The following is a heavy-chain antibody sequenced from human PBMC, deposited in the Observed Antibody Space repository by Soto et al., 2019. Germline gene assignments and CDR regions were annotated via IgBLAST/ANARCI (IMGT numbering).Heavy chain of an antibody. Sequence: QVQLQESGPGLVKPSETLSLTCTVSGGDISTSYWTWIRQPAGKGLEWIGRIYSSGSTKYNPSLKSRVTMSLDTSKNQFSLRLSSVTAADTAVYYCARGQRFSDWFDPWGQGTLVTVSS. J-gene: IGHJ5*02. CDR1: GGDISTSY. CDR3: ARGQRFSDWFDP. D-gene: IGHD3-3*01. CDR2: IYSSGST. V-gene: IGHV4-4*07.